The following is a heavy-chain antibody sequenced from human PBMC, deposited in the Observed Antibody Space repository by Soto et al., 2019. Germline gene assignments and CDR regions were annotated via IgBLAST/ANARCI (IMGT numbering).Heavy chain of an antibody. CDR2: ISYDGSNA. D-gene: IGHD2-8*01. Sequence: QVQLVESGGGVVQPGTSLRLSCAASGFTFRSYAMHWVRQAPGKGLEWVAIISYDGSNAYYADSVKGRFTISRDNSKNPLNMQRNCLRAEDTAVYYCDRDAPPVLMVYAVVVVGWCFDRWGRGPRVTVSS. CDR3: DRDAPPVLMVYAVVVVGWCFDR. J-gene: IGHJ2*01. CDR1: GFTFRSYA. V-gene: IGHV3-30-3*01.